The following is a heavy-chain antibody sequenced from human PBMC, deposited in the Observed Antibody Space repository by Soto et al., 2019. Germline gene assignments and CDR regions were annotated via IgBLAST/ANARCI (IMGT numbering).Heavy chain of an antibody. CDR2: ISYDGSNK. CDR3: ARDPAAPATIGYYDGIDV. V-gene: IGHV3-30-3*01. D-gene: IGHD2-2*01. CDR1: GFTFSSYA. J-gene: IGHJ6*04. Sequence: QVQLVESGGGVVQPGRSLRLSCAASGFTFSSYAMHWVRQAPGKGLEWVAVISYDGSNKYYADSVKGRFTISRDNSKNTLYLQMNSLRAEETDVYYCARDPAAPATIGYYDGIDVWGKGTTVTVSS.